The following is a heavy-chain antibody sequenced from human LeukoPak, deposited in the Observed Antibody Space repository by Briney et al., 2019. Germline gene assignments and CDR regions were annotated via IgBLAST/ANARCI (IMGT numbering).Heavy chain of an antibody. CDR3: ARGLGQGLDY. CDR2: INSNIGDT. V-gene: IGHV1-2*02. CDR1: GYTFTVYY. J-gene: IGHJ4*02. Sequence: ASMKVSCKASGYTFTVYYMHCVRHAPGQGLEWMGCINSNIGDTKYAQNFQGGVSMTRDSSNRNAYMELSGLTSDDTAVYYCARGLGQGLDYWGQGTLVTVSS.